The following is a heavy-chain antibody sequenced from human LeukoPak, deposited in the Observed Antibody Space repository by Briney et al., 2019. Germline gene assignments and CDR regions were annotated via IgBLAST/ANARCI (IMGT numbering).Heavy chain of an antibody. CDR2: IYPGDSDT. V-gene: IGHV5-51*01. D-gene: IGHD3-10*01. Sequence: GESLKISCVASGYKFTDYWIGWVRQMPGKGLEWMGIIYPGDSDTRFSPSFQGQVTISVDKSISTAYLQWSSLKASDTAMYYCATHIIGDGWFDPWGQGTLVTVSS. CDR3: ATHIIGDGWFDP. CDR1: GYKFTDYW. J-gene: IGHJ5*02.